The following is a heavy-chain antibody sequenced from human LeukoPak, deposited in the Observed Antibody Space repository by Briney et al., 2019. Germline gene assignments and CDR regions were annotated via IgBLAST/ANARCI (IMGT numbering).Heavy chain of an antibody. V-gene: IGHV1-2*02. D-gene: IGHD6-6*01. CDR1: GYTFTGYY. CDR3: ARDSSSSLYYYMDV. J-gene: IGHJ6*03. Sequence: ASVKVSCKASGYTFTGYYMHWVRQAPGQGLEWMGWINPNSGGTNYAQKFQGRVTMTRDTSISTAYMELSSLRSEDTAVYYCARDSSSSLYYYMDVWGKGTTVTVSS. CDR2: INPNSGGT.